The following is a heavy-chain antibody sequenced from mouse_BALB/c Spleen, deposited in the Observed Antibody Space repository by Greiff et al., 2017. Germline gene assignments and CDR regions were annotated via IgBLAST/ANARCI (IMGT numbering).Heavy chain of an antibody. CDR3: NARHYGSPFDY. J-gene: IGHJ2*01. V-gene: IGHV14-4*02. CDR1: GFNIKDYY. CDR2: IDPENGDT. Sequence: VQLQQSGAELVRSGASVKLSCTASGFNIKDYYMHWVKQRPEQGLEWIGWIDPENGDTEYAPKFQGKATMTANTSSNTAYLQLSSLTSEDTAVYYCNARHYGSPFDYWGQGTTLTVSS. D-gene: IGHD1-1*01.